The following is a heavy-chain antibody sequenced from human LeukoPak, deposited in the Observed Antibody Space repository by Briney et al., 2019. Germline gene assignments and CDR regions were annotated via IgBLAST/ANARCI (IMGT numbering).Heavy chain of an antibody. D-gene: IGHD2-2*01. J-gene: IGHJ6*03. V-gene: IGHV3-11*04. CDR1: GFTFTDYY. Sequence: GGSLRRSCSASGFTFTDYYMSWIRQAPGKGLEWLSCISSSGDTIHYADSVKGRFTISRDNAKNSLYLQMNSLRAEDAAVYYCARDSGYQLLSGYYFYMDVWGKGTTVTVSS. CDR3: ARDSGYQLLSGYYFYMDV. CDR2: ISSSGDTI.